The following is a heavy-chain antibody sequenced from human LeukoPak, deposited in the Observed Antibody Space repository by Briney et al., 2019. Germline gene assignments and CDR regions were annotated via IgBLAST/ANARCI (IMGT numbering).Heavy chain of an antibody. V-gene: IGHV4-39*07. CDR1: GGSISSYY. J-gene: IGHJ1*01. CDR3: ALADCSGGSCYFIREYFQH. D-gene: IGHD2-15*01. Sequence: PSETLSLTCTVSGGSISSYYWSWIRQPPGKGLEWIGSIYYSGSTYYNPSLKSRVTISVDTSKNQFSLKLSSVTAADTAVYYCALADCSGGSCYFIREYFQHWGQGTLVTVSS. CDR2: IYYSGST.